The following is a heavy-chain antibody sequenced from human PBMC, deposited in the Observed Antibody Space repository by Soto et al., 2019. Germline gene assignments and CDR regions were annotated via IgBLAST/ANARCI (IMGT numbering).Heavy chain of an antibody. V-gene: IGHV1-2*02. CDR3: ASVGYDFWSGPRGVGYHYGMDV. D-gene: IGHD3-3*01. J-gene: IGHJ6*02. CDR1: GYTFTGYY. Sequence: ASVKVSCKASGYTFTGYYMHWVRQAPGQGLEWMGWINPNSGGPHYAQKFQGRVTMPRDTSISTAYMALSRLRSADTAVYYCASVGYDFWSGPRGVGYHYGMDVWGQGSPVDGS. CDR2: INPNSGGP.